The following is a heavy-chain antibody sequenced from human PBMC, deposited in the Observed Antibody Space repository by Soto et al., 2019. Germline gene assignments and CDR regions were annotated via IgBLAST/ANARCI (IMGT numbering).Heavy chain of an antibody. D-gene: IGHD3-3*01. V-gene: IGHV3-21*01. CDR1: GFTFSSYS. CDR3: ARDPAPVTIFGVVIAPTSYGMDV. Sequence: GGSLRLSCAASGFTFSSYSMNWVRQAPGKGLEWVSSISSSSSYIYYADSVKGRFTISRDNAKNSLYLQMNSLRAEDTAVYYCARDPAPVTIFGVVIAPTSYGMDVWGQGTTVTVSS. J-gene: IGHJ6*02. CDR2: ISSSSSYI.